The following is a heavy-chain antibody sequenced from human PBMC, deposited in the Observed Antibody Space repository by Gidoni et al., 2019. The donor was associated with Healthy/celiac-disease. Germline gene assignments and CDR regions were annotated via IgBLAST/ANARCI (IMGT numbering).Heavy chain of an antibody. CDR3: ARAGQQLAYYYYGMDV. D-gene: IGHD6-13*01. Sequence: QVQLQQWGAGLLKPSETLSLTCAVYGGSFSGYYWSWIRQPPGKGLEWIGEINHSGSTNYNPSLKSRVTISVDTSKNQFSLKLSSVTAADTAVYYCARAGQQLAYYYYGMDVWGQGTTVTVSS. J-gene: IGHJ6*02. V-gene: IGHV4-34*01. CDR2: INHSGST. CDR1: GGSFSGYY.